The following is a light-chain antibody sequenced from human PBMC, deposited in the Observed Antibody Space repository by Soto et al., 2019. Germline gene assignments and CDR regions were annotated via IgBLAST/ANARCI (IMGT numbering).Light chain of an antibody. CDR3: AAWDDSLNEV. V-gene: IGLV1-44*01. CDR1: SSNIGSNT. Sequence: QSVLTQPPSVSGTPGQRVTISCSGSSSNIGSNTVNWYQQLPGTAPKLLIYSNDRRPSGVPDRFSGSKSGTSASLAISGLQSEDEADYYCAAWDDSLNEVFGGGTQLTVL. CDR2: SND. J-gene: IGLJ3*02.